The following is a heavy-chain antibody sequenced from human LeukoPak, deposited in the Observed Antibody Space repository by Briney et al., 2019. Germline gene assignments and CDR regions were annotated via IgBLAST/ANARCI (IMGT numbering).Heavy chain of an antibody. J-gene: IGHJ6*03. CDR3: ARGWFGELYGYYYYCMDV. CDR1: GYTFTGYY. V-gene: IGHV1-2*06. Sequence: ASVKVSCKASGYTFTGYYMHWVRQAPGQGFEWMGRINPNSGGTNYAQKFQGRVTMTRDTSISTAYMELSGLRSDDTAVYYCARGWFGELYGYYYYCMDVWGKGTTVTVSS. D-gene: IGHD3-10*01. CDR2: INPNSGGT.